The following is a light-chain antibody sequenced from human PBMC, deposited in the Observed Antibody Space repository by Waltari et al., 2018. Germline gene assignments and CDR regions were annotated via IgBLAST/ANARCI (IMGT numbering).Light chain of an antibody. CDR3: QQYNNWPPGT. V-gene: IGKV3-15*01. CDR2: RTS. Sequence: EIVVTQPPATLSMSPGEGATLSCRTSQTIGTSVPWYLQRPGQAPRLLIYRTSTGATGIPDRFSGSGSESEFTLTISSLQSEDVAVYYCQQYNNWPPGTFGQGTKVEI. J-gene: IGKJ1*01. CDR1: QTIGTS.